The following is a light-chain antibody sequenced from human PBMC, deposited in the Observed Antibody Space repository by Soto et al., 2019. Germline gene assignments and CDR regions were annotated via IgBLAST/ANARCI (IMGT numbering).Light chain of an antibody. CDR2: KAS. V-gene: IGKV1-5*03. Sequence: DIQMTQSPSTLSASVGDRVTITCRASQSISSWLAWYQQKPGKAPKLLIYKASTLQSGVPSRFSGSGTGTEFPLAISSLQPDDSANYYCQQYNDNWTFGQGNKVEIK. CDR1: QSISSW. J-gene: IGKJ1*01. CDR3: QQYNDNWT.